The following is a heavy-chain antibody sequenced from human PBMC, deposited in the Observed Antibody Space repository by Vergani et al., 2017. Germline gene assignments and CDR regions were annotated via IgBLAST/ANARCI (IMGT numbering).Heavy chain of an antibody. CDR1: GGTFSSYA. D-gene: IGHD2-8*01. J-gene: IGHJ5*02. Sequence: VQLVQSGAEVKKPGSSVKVSCKASGGTFSSYAISWVRQAPGQGLEWMGGIIPIFGTANYAQKFQGRVTITADESTSTAYMELSSLRSADTAVYYCAARYCTNGVCWDWFDPWGQGTLVTVSS. V-gene: IGHV1-69*01. CDR2: IIPIFGTA. CDR3: AARYCTNGVCWDWFDP.